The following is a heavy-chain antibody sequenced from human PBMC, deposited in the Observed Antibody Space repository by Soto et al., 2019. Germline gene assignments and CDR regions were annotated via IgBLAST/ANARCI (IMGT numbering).Heavy chain of an antibody. Sequence: QVQLVQSGAEVRKPGASVNVSCKASGYTFTTYPIHWVRQAPGQRLEWMGGINSGNGKTKYAPKFQARVTITWDTSATTAKMELSSLTSEATAVYYFARARYSSGWDLDFWGQGTLVSVSS. J-gene: IGHJ4*02. V-gene: IGHV1-3*01. CDR1: GYTFTTYP. D-gene: IGHD6-19*01. CDR2: INSGNGKT. CDR3: ARARYSSGWDLDF.